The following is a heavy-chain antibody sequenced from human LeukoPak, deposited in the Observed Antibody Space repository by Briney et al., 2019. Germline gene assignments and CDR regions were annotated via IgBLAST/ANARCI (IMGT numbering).Heavy chain of an antibody. CDR2: MNPNSGNT. V-gene: IGHV1-8*01. J-gene: IGHJ5*02. CDR3: AGVNVGAYGAENWFDP. D-gene: IGHD4-17*01. CDR1: GYTCTSYD. Sequence: ASVKVSCKASGYTCTSYDINWVRQATGQGLEWMGWMNPNSGNTGYAQKFQGRVTMTRNTSITTAFMELSSLGTDDNAVEYCAGVNVGAYGAENWFDPWGQGTLVTVSS.